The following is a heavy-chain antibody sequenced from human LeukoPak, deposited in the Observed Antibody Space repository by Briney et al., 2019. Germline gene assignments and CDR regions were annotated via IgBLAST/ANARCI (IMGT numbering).Heavy chain of an antibody. V-gene: IGHV1-18*01. CDR1: GYTFTSYG. D-gene: IGHD3-9*01. J-gene: IGHJ4*02. CDR3: ARFLGYYDILTGLDY. CDR2: ISAYNGNT. Sequence: ASVKVSCKASGYTFTSYGISWVRQAPGQGLEWMGWISAYNGNTNYAQKLQGRVTMTTDTSTSTAYMELRSLRSDDTAVYYCARFLGYYDILTGLDYWGQGTLVTVSS.